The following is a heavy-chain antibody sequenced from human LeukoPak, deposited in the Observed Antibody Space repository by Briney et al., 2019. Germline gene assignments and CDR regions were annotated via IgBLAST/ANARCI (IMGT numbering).Heavy chain of an antibody. J-gene: IGHJ4*02. CDR1: GFAFSSYW. CDR2: IKQDGSEK. V-gene: IGHV3-7*01. D-gene: IGHD5-18*01. Sequence: GGSLRLSCAASGFAFSSYWMSWVRQAPGKGLEWMANIKQDGSEKYYGDSVKGRFTISRDNSKNTLYLQMNSLKPEDTAVYYCAKDSSGYTYGYGNYWGQGTLVTVSS. CDR3: AKDSSGYTYGYGNY.